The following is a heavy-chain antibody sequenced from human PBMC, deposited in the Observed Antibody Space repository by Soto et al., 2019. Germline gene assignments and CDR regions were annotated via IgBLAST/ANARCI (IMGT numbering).Heavy chain of an antibody. CDR3: ARGGKKRWFGELPGLMDV. CDR2: ISYSGST. D-gene: IGHD3-10*01. Sequence: QVQLQESGPGLVKPSQTLSLTCTVSGGSVSSGGYYWSWIRQHPGKGLEWIGCISYSGSTYYNPSLKSRLTVSVGTSENQFSLKLSSVTAADTAVYYCARGGKKRWFGELPGLMDVWGQGTTVTVSS. J-gene: IGHJ6*02. V-gene: IGHV4-31*03. CDR1: GGSVSSGGYY.